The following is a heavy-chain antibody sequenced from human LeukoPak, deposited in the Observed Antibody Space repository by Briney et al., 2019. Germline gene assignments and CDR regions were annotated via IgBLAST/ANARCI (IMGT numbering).Heavy chain of an antibody. J-gene: IGHJ4*02. D-gene: IGHD1-26*01. CDR2: IIPIFGIA. Sequence: SVKVSCKASGGTFSSYAISWVRQAPGQGLEWMGRIIPIFGIANYAQKFQGRVTITADKSTSTAYMELSSLRSEDTAVYYCARDIVGAQMYYFDYWGQGTLATVSS. CDR1: GGTFSSYA. CDR3: ARDIVGAQMYYFDY. V-gene: IGHV1-69*04.